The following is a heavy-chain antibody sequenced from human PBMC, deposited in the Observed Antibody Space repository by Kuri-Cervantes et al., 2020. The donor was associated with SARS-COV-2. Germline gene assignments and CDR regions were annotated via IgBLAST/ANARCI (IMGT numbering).Heavy chain of an antibody. CDR2: ISAYNGNT. CDR1: GYTFTSHG. V-gene: IGHV1-18*01. J-gene: IGHJ4*02. D-gene: IGHD3-10*01. CDR3: ARGFRRGVSDY. Sequence: ASVKVSCKASGYTFTSHGISRVRHAPGQGLEWMGWISAYNGNTNYAQKLQGRVTMTTDTSTSTAYMELRSLRSDDTAVYYCARGFRRGVSDYWGQGTLVTVSS.